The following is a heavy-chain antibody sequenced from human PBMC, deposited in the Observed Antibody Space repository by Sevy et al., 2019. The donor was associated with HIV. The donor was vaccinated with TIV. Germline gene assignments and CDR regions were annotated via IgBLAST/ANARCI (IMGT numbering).Heavy chain of an antibody. J-gene: IGHJ4*02. CDR1: GGSISSGGYY. CDR2: IYYSGST. CDR3: ARGGLIGYCSSTSCHPSDRADY. V-gene: IGHV4-31*03. Sequence: SETLSLTCTVSGGSISSGGYYWSWIRQHPGKGLEWIGYIYYSGSTYYNPSLKSRVTISVDTSKNQFSLKLSSVTAADTAVYYCARGGLIGYCSSTSCHPSDRADYWGQGTLVTVSS. D-gene: IGHD2-2*01.